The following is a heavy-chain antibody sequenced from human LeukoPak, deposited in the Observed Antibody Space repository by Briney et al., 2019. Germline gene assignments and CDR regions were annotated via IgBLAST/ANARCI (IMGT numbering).Heavy chain of an antibody. D-gene: IGHD2-21*02. V-gene: IGHV4-30-4*01. Sequence: KSSETLSLTCNVSGGSISSGDKYWSWIRQPPGKGLEWIGYIYYSGSTYYNPSLKSRLTISVDTSENQFPLHLTSVTAADPAVYFCARVTRWAGLDFWGQGTLVTVSS. J-gene: IGHJ4*02. CDR2: IYYSGST. CDR1: GGSISSGDKY. CDR3: ARVTRWAGLDF.